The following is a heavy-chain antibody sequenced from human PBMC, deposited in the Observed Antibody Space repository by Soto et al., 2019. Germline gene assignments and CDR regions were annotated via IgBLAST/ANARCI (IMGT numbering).Heavy chain of an antibody. Sequence: EVHLVESGGGSVQPGGSLKLSCAGSGFAFSSYWIHWVRQVPGKGLVWVSRINGDGSTTSYADSVRSRFTISRDNAKDTLYLQMNSLRAEDTALYYCARVGQGRYYFDYWGQGTLVTVSS. J-gene: IGHJ4*02. CDR1: GFAFSSYW. CDR2: INGDGSTT. CDR3: ARVGQGRYYFDY. V-gene: IGHV3-74*01.